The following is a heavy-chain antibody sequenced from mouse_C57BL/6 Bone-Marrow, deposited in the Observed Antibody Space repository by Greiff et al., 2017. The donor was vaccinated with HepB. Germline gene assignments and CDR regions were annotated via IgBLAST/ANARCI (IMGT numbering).Heavy chain of an antibody. CDR3: ARTAYDSNDAMDY. CDR2: IYPGDGDT. V-gene: IGHV1-82*01. Sequence: QVQLQQSGPELVKPGASVKISCKASGYAFSGSCMNWVKQRHGKGLEWIGRIYPGDGDTNYNRKFKGKATLTADKSSSTAYMQLSSLTSEDSAVYVCARTAYDSNDAMDYWGQGTSVTVSS. J-gene: IGHJ4*01. D-gene: IGHD2-5*01. CDR1: GYAFSGSC.